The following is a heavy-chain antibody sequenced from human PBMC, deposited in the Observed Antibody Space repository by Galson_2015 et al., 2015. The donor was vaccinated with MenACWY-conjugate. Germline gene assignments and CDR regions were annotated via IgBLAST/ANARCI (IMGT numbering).Heavy chain of an antibody. CDR3: AKTRGASFYFDS. D-gene: IGHD1-26*01. J-gene: IGHJ4*02. V-gene: IGHV3-74*01. CDR1: GFIFNTYW. Sequence: FLRLSCAASGFIFNTYWMHWVRQAPGKGLVWVSRINPGGSSTTYADSVKDRFTISRDNAKNTLYLQMNSLRPEDTAVFYCAKTRGASFYFDSWGRGTLVTVSS. CDR2: INPGGSST.